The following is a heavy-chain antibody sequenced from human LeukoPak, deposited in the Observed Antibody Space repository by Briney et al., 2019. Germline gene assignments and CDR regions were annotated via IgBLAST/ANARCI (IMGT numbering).Heavy chain of an antibody. CDR1: GFTFSSYA. CDR2: ISYDGSNK. Sequence: GGSLRLSCAASGFTFSSYAMPGVRQAPGKGLEGVAVISYDGSNKYYADSVKGRFTISRDNSKNTLYLQMNSLRAEDTAVYYCARLPGTTDAFDIWGQGTMVTVSS. J-gene: IGHJ3*02. D-gene: IGHD1-7*01. CDR3: ARLPGTTDAFDI. V-gene: IGHV3-30-3*01.